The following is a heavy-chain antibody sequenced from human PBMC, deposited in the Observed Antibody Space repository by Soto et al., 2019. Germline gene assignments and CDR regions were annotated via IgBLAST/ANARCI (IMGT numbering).Heavy chain of an antibody. Sequence: QYQGKGLVWVSRINSDGSSTNYADSVKGRLTSPRDNAKNTLYLQMNSLRAEDTAIYYCAKARKWSDFDYWGQGTPVTVSS. CDR3: AKARKWSDFDY. V-gene: IGHV3-74*01. J-gene: IGHJ4*02. D-gene: IGHD2-15*01. CDR2: INSDGSST.